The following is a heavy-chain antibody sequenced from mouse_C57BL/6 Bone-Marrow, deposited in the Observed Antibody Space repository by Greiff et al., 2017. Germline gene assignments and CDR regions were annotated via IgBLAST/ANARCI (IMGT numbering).Heavy chain of an antibody. CDR2: ISNLAYSI. CDR3: ARLGLQSYYYAMDY. D-gene: IGHD2-13*01. J-gene: IGHJ4*01. V-gene: IGHV5-15*01. Sequence: EVHLVESGGGLVQPGGSLKLSCAASGFTFSDYGMAWVRQAPRKGPEWVAFISNLAYSIYYADTVTGRFTISRENAKNTLYLEMSSLRSEDTAMYYCARLGLQSYYYAMDYWGQGTSVTVSS. CDR1: GFTFSDYG.